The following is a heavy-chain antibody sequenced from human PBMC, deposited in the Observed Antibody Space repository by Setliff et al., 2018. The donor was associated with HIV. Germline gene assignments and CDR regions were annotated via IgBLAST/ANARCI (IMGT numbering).Heavy chain of an antibody. V-gene: IGHV1-24*01. J-gene: IGHJ4*02. D-gene: IGHD6-6*01. CDR2: FDPEDGET. Sequence: ASVKVSCKVSGYTLSELSMHWVRQAPGEGPEWMGGFDPEDGETIYAEKFQGRVTMTEDTATETAYMELSSLRSEDTAVYYCARQLSNSLDHWGQGTQVTVSP. CDR3: ARQLSNSLDH. CDR1: GYTLSELS.